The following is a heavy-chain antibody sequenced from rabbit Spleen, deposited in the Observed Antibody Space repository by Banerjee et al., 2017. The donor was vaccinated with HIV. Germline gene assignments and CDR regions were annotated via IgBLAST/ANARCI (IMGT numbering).Heavy chain of an antibody. CDR1: GFSLSNNYD. CDR2: IVNGDGRT. Sequence: QSLEESGGGLVQPEGSLTLTCTASGFSLSNNYDINWVRQAPGKGLEWITSIVNGDGRTYYASWAKGRFTISKTSTTVTLQMASLTAADTATYFCARFRRGIGDYDLWGQGTLVTV. D-gene: IGHD2-1*01. J-gene: IGHJ3*01. CDR3: ARFRRGIGDYDL. V-gene: IGHV1S40*01.